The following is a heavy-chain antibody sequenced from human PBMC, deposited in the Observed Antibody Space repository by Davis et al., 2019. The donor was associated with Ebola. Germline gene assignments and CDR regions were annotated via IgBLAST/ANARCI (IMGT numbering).Heavy chain of an antibody. D-gene: IGHD2-15*01. Sequence: GGSLRLSCTASGFTFSGSAMHWVRPSSGQGLEWVGRIRSKANRFATAYAASVKGRFTISRGDSKYTEYLQTNNVKTEDTAVYYCSVAAALSDYWGLGTLVTVTS. J-gene: IGHJ4*02. CDR2: IRSKANRFAT. CDR1: GFTFSGSA. V-gene: IGHV3-73*01. CDR3: SVAAALSDY.